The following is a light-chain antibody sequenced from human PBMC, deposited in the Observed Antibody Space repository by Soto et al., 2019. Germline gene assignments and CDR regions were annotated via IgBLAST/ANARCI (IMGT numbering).Light chain of an antibody. J-gene: IGKJ3*01. CDR1: QSVSSY. CDR2: DTS. V-gene: IGKV3-11*01. Sequence: EILLTQSPATLSLSPGERATLSCRASQSVSSYLAWYQQKPGQAPRLLIYDTSNRATGVPARFSGSGSGTEFTLTISSLEPEDFAVYYCQQRSYWPPTFGPGTKVDIK. CDR3: QQRSYWPPT.